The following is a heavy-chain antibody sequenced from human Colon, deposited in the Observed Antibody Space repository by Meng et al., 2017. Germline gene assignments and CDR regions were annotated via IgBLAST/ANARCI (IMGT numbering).Heavy chain of an antibody. CDR2: ISAYNGNT. CDR3: ARDRQWLGSDY. Sequence: QVQVVRSGAEVKKPGASVKVSCKASGYIFTTYGISWVRQAPGEGLEWMGWISAYNGNTNSAQKFQDRVTMTTDTSTNTAYMELRSLRSDDTAMYYCARDRQWLGSDYWGQGTLVTVSS. CDR1: GYIFTTYG. D-gene: IGHD6-19*01. J-gene: IGHJ4*02. V-gene: IGHV1-18*01.